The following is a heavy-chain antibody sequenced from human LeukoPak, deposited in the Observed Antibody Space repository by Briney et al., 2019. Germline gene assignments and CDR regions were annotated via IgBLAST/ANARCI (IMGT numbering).Heavy chain of an antibody. V-gene: IGHV3-30*02. CDR3: AKDSNSGYVSVGPDY. J-gene: IGHJ4*02. CDR1: GFVFRNYG. CDR2: VRYDGSNE. D-gene: IGHD3-22*01. Sequence: PGGSLRLSCQTSGFVFRNYGMHWVRKAPGKGLEWVAFVRYDGSNEYYADSVKGRFTISRDNSRNTLYLRMNSLRAEDTGVYSCAKDSNSGYVSVGPDYWGLGTLVTVSS.